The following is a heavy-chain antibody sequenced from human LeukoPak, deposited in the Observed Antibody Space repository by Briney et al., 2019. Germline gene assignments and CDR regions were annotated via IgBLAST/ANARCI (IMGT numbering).Heavy chain of an antibody. D-gene: IGHD4-17*01. CDR1: SDSISSGDYY. Sequence: PSQTLSLTCTVSSDSISSGDYYWSWIRQPAGKGLEFIGYINKKGSTFYNPPRKSRVSISIDTSKNQFSLKLTSVTAADTAVYFCAREHKSYGDYPYYFDSWGQGTLVTVSS. J-gene: IGHJ4*02. V-gene: IGHV4-30-4*01. CDR2: INKKGST. CDR3: AREHKSYGDYPYYFDS.